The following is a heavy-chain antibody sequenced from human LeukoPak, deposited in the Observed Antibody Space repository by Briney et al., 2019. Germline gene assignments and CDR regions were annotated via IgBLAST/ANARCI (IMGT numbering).Heavy chain of an antibody. V-gene: IGHV1-18*01. J-gene: IGHJ6*03. CDR2: ISAYNGNT. CDR1: GYTFTSYG. CDR3: ARRRKLQKTIIRYYYYYYMDV. Sequence: ASVKVSCKASGYTFTSYGISWVRQAPGQGLEWMGWISAYNGNTNYAQKLQGRVTMTTDTSTSTAYMELRSLRSDDTAVYYCARRRKLQKTIIRYYYYYYMDVWGKGTTVTISS. D-gene: IGHD4-11*01.